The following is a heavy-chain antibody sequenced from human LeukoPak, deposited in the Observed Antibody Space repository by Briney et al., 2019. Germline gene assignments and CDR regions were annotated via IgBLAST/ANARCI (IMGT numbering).Heavy chain of an antibody. Sequence: GGSLRLSCAASGFTFSSYAMSWVRQAPGKGLEWVSAISGSGGSTYYADYVKGRFTISRDNSKNTLYLQMNSLRAEDTAVYYCAKGGYSSGWYVSYFDYWGQGTLVTVSS. V-gene: IGHV3-23*01. CDR1: GFTFSSYA. CDR3: AKGGYSSGWYVSYFDY. J-gene: IGHJ4*02. CDR2: ISGSGGST. D-gene: IGHD6-19*01.